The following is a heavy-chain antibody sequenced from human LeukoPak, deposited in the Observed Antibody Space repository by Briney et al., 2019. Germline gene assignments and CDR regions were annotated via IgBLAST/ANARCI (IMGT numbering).Heavy chain of an antibody. CDR3: ARRVSSGYHYYYGMDV. V-gene: IGHV4-39*01. CDR1: GGSISSSSYY. Sequence: SETLSLTCTVSGGSISSSSYYWGWIRQPPGKGLEWIGSIYYSGSTYYNPSLKSRVTISVDTSKNQFSLKLSSVTAADTAVYYCARRVSSGYHYYYGMDVWGQGTTVTVSS. J-gene: IGHJ6*02. CDR2: IYYSGST. D-gene: IGHD3-22*01.